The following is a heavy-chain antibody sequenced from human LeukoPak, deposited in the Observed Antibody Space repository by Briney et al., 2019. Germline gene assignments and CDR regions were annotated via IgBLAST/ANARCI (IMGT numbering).Heavy chain of an antibody. CDR1: GFTFSSYA. J-gene: IGHJ4*02. CDR3: AKKNSGLNPFDS. V-gene: IGHV3-23*01. D-gene: IGHD1-14*01. Sequence: PGGSLRLSCAASGFTFSSYAMSWVRQAPGKGLEWVSGISSSGGDTPYADSVKGRFIISRDNSKNTLYLQMNSLRAEDTAVYYCAKKNSGLNPFDSWGQGTLVTVSS. CDR2: ISSSGGDT.